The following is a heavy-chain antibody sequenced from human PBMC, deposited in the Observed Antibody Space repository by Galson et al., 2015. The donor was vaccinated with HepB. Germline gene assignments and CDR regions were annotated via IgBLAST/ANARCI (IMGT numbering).Heavy chain of an antibody. V-gene: IGHV6-1*01. CDR1: GDSVSSNSAA. CDR2: TCYRSKWYN. Sequence: CAISGDSVSSNSAAWNWIRQSPSRGLEWLGRTCYRSKWYNDYAESVKSRMAIKPDTSKNEFSLQLNSVTPEDRAVYYCARDPSGSDWGRWFDLWGQGIPVTVSS. CDR3: ARDPSGSDWGRWFDL. D-gene: IGHD3-16*01. J-gene: IGHJ5*02.